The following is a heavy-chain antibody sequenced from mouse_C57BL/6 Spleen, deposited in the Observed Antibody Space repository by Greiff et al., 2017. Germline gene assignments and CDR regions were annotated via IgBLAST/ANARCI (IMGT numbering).Heavy chain of an antibody. CDR3: ARALQLGRYAMDY. V-gene: IGHV1-75*01. CDR1: GYTFTDYY. Sequence: VQLQQSGPELVKPGASVKISCKASGYTFTDYYINWVTQRPGQGLEWIGWIFPGSGSTYYNEQFKGKATLTVDKSSSTAYMLRNSLTSEDSAVYCCARALQLGRYAMDYWGQGTSVTVSS. CDR2: IFPGSGST. J-gene: IGHJ4*01. D-gene: IGHD4-1*02.